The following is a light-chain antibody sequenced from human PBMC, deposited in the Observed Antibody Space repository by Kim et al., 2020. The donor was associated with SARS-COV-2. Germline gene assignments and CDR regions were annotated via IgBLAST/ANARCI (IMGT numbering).Light chain of an antibody. CDR1: SLRSYY. J-gene: IGLJ2*01. V-gene: IGLV3-19*01. CDR2: GKN. CDR3: NSRDSSGVV. Sequence: SSELTQDPAVSVALGQTVRITCQGDSLRSYYASWYQQKPGQAPVLVIYGKNNRPSGIPDRFSGSSSGNTASLTITGAQAEDEADYYCNSRDSSGVVFGGGTQLPVL.